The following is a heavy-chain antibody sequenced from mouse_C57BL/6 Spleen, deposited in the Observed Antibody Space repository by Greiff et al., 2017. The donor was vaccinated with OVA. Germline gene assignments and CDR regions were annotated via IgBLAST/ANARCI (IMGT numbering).Heavy chain of an antibody. J-gene: IGHJ3*01. V-gene: IGHV1-64*01. D-gene: IGHD1-1*01. CDR3: ASLYYGSSPAWFAY. Sequence: QVQLQQPGAELVKPGASVKLSCKASGYTFTSYWMHWVKQRPGQGLEWVGMIHPNSGSTNYNEKFKSKATLTVDKSSSTAYMQLSSMTSEDSAVYYCASLYYGSSPAWFAYWGQGTLVTVSA. CDR1: GYTFTSYW. CDR2: IHPNSGST.